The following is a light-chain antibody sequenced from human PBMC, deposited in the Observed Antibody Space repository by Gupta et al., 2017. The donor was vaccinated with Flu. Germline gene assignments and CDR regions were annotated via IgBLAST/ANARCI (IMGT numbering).Light chain of an antibody. CDR1: QSLVYSDGNTV. CDR3: MQGAHWPWA. V-gene: IGKV2-30*01. Sequence: VTLGQTASISCRSSQSLVYSDGNTVVHWFQQRPGQAPRRLIYLVSHRESGVPDRFSGSGSGTEFTLKISRVEAEDVGIYFCMQGAHWPWAFGQGTKVEI. J-gene: IGKJ1*01. CDR2: LVS.